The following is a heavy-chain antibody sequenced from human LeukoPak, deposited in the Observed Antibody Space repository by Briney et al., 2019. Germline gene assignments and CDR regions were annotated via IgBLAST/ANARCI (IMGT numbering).Heavy chain of an antibody. V-gene: IGHV1-69*13. CDR2: IIPIFGTA. J-gene: IGHJ3*02. Sequence: GASVKVSCKASGGTFSSYAISWVRQAPGQGLEWMGGIIPIFGTANYAQKFQGRVTITADESTSTAYMELSSLRSEDTAVYYCARAREILWFGESLNDAFDIWGQGTMVTVSS. CDR3: ARAREILWFGESLNDAFDI. CDR1: GGTFSSYA. D-gene: IGHD3-10*01.